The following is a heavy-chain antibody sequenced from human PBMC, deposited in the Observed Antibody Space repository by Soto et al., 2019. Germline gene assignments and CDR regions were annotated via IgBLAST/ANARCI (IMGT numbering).Heavy chain of an antibody. D-gene: IGHD1-26*01. CDR3: ARRYGGNLDY. CDR2: IYYTGST. J-gene: IGHJ4*02. Sequence: PSETLSLTCTVSGGSISSYFWSWIRQPPGKGLEWIGYIYYTGSTNYNPSLKSRVTISVDTSKNQFSLQLSSVTAADTAVYYCARRYGGNLDYWGQGTLVTVSS. V-gene: IGHV4-59*08. CDR1: GGSISSYF.